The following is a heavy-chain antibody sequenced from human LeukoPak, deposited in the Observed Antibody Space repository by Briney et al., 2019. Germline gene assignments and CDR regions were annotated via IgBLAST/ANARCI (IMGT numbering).Heavy chain of an antibody. Sequence: SETLSLTCAVYGGSFRGYYWSWIRQPPGRGLEWIGEINHSGSHNHNPSLKSRVTISVDTSKNQFSLKLNSVTAADTAVYYCARGQQLVYFRFDPWGQGPLVTVSS. CDR2: INHSGSH. V-gene: IGHV4-34*01. CDR1: GGSFRGYY. D-gene: IGHD6-13*01. J-gene: IGHJ5*02. CDR3: ARGQQLVYFRFDP.